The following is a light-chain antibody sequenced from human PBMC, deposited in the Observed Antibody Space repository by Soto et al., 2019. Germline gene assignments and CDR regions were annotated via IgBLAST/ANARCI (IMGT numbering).Light chain of an antibody. J-gene: IGKJ1*01. CDR2: GAF. CDR3: HQYNSWPRT. V-gene: IGKV3-15*01. Sequence: EIVMTQSPATLSVSPGERATLSCRASQSVSSNLAWYQQKPGQAPRLLIYGAFTRATGIPARFSGSGSGTEFTLTISSLQSEDFAVYYCHQYNSWPRTFGQGTKVEI. CDR1: QSVSSN.